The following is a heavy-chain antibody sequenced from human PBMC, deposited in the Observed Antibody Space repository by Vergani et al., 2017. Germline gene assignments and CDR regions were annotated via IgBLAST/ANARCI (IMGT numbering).Heavy chain of an antibody. CDR1: GFTFSDYY. V-gene: IGHV3-11*01. CDR2: ISSSGSTI. Sequence: VQLVESGGVVVQPGGSLRLSCAASGFTFSDYYMSWIRQAPGKWLEWVSYISSSGSTIYYADSVKGRFTISRDNAKNSLYLQMNSLRAEDTAVYYCARETKNDFWSAPSMDVWGKGTTVTVSS. CDR3: ARETKNDFWSAPSMDV. J-gene: IGHJ6*03. D-gene: IGHD3-3*01.